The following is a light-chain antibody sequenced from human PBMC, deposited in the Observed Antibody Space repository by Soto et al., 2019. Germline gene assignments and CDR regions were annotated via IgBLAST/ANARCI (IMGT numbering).Light chain of an antibody. CDR1: QSVSSN. CDR2: GAF. CDR3: QQYNDWPLT. J-gene: IGKJ1*01. V-gene: IGKV3-15*01. Sequence: EILMTQSPVTLSVSPGERATLSCRASQSVSSNLAWYQQKPGQAPSLLIYGAFTRATGIPARFSGTGSGTEFTPTISSLQSEDFALYYCQQYNDWPLTFGQGTKVEI.